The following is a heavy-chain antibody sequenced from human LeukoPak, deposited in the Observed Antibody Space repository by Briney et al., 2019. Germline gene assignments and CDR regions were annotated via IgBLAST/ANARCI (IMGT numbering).Heavy chain of an antibody. CDR1: GFTFSSYG. D-gene: IGHD3-22*01. CDR3: AKEPTHYRVWDYYETIGLSN. V-gene: IGHV3-30*02. J-gene: IGHJ4*02. Sequence: GGSLRLSCAASGFTFSSYGMHWVRQAPGKGLEWVAVIRYDGSNKYYADSVQGRFTISRDNSKNTLNLQMNSLRAEDTAVYYCAKEPTHYRVWDYYETIGLSNWGQGTLVSLSS. CDR2: IRYDGSNK.